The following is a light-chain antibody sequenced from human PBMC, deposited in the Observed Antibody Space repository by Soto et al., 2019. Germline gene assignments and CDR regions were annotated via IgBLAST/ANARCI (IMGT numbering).Light chain of an antibody. CDR2: AAS. J-gene: IGKJ1*01. CDR1: QSVSSSY. V-gene: IGKV3-20*01. CDR3: QQYGNSPQT. Sequence: EIVLTQSPGTLSLSPGERATLSCRASQSVSSSYLAWYQQTPGQAPRLLIYAASSRATIIPDRFSGSGSGTDFTLTISRLEPEDFAVYYCQQYGNSPQTFGQGTKVDIK.